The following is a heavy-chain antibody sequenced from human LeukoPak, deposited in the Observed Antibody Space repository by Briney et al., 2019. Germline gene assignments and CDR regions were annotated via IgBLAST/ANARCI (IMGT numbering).Heavy chain of an antibody. J-gene: IGHJ4*02. CDR3: ARHRFRAVAGTGYYFDY. CDR1: GGSISSSSYY. D-gene: IGHD6-19*01. CDR2: IYYSGST. V-gene: IGHV4-39*01. Sequence: SETLSLTCTVSGGSISSSSYYWGWIRQPPGKGLEWIGSIYYSGSTYYNPSLKSRVTISVDTSKNQFSLKLSSVTAADTAVYYCARHRFRAVAGTGYYFDYWGQGTLVTVSS.